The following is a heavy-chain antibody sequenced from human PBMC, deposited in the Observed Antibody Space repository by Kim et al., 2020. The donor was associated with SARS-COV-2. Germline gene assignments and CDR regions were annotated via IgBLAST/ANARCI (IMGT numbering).Heavy chain of an antibody. V-gene: IGHV3-23*01. CDR1: GFTFSTYA. CDR3: AKDRWNTNFHFDY. J-gene: IGHJ4*02. Sequence: GGSLRLSCAASGFTFSTYAMNWVRQAPGKGLEWVSGISGSGSTTYYADSVKGRFTISRDNSKNTLYLQMNSLRAEDTAVFYCAKDRWNTNFHFDYWGQGT. CDR2: ISGSGSTT. D-gene: IGHD1-1*01.